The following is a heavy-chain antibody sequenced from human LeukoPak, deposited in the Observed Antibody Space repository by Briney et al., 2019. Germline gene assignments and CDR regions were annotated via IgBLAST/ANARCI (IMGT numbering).Heavy chain of an antibody. CDR3: ARDPLTRGYFDF. CDR1: RYTLTSYG. CDR2: ISAYNGNT. J-gene: IGHJ4*02. Sequence: ASVKVSCMASRYTLTSYGISRVRQAPGQGLEWMGWISAYNGNTNYAQKLQGRVTMATDTSKSTAYMELRSLRSDDTAVYYCARDPLTRGYFDFWGQGTVVSVSS. V-gene: IGHV1-18*01.